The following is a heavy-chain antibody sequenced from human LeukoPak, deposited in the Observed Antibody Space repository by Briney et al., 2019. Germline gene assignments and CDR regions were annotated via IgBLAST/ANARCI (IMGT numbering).Heavy chain of an antibody. Sequence: GGSLRLSCAASGFTFSNCWLGWVRQAPGKGLEWVANINQDGSERYFVDSVRGRFTISRDNAKNSLFLQINSLRAEDTAVYYCARAGERDGYNSSRQIPTHAFDIWGQGTMVTVSS. CDR3: ARAGERDGYNSSRQIPTHAFDI. CDR2: INQDGSER. V-gene: IGHV3-7*01. J-gene: IGHJ3*02. CDR1: GFTFSNCW. D-gene: IGHD5-24*01.